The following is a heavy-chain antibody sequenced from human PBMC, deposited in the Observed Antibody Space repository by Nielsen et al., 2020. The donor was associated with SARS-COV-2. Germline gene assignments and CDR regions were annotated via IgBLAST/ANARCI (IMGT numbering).Heavy chain of an antibody. CDR2: IYYSGTT. V-gene: IGHV4-39*07. Sequence: SETLSLTCTVSGGSISGSGSYWGWIRQPPGKGLEWIGSIYYSGTTYYNPSLKSRVTISIDTSKNQFSLEVNSVTAADTAVYYCVRIDMATISVDYWGRGTLVSVSS. J-gene: IGHJ4*02. D-gene: IGHD5-24*01. CDR1: GGSISGSGSY. CDR3: VRIDMATISVDY.